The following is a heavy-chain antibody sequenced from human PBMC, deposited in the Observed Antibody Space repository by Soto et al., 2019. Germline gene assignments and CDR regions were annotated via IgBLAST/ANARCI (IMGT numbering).Heavy chain of an antibody. Sequence: GGSLRLSCAASGVTFSSYAMSWVRQAPGKGLEWVSAISGSGGSTYYADSVKGRFTISRDNSKNTLYLQMNSLKTEDTAVYYCTTEEGLPRQDYWGQGTLVTVSS. CDR3: TTEEGLPRQDY. J-gene: IGHJ4*02. CDR2: ISGSGGST. CDR1: GVTFSSYA. V-gene: IGHV3-23*01.